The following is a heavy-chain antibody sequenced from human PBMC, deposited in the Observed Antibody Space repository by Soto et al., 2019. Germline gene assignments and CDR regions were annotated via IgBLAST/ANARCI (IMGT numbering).Heavy chain of an antibody. CDR3: AKGYGSGSYGYYYYGMDV. V-gene: IGHV1-69*06. Sequence: SVKVSCKASGGTFSSYAISWVRQAPVQGLEWMGGIIPIFGTANYAQKFQGRVTITADKSTSTAYMELSSLRSEDTAVYYRAKGYGSGSYGYYYYGMDVWGQGTTVTVSS. D-gene: IGHD3-10*01. CDR1: GGTFSSYA. J-gene: IGHJ6*02. CDR2: IIPIFGTA.